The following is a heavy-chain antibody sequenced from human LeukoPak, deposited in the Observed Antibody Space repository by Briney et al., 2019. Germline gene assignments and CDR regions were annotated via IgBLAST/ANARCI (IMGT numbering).Heavy chain of an antibody. CDR2: IKEDESAK. V-gene: IGHV3-7*01. Sequence: GGSLRLSCVASGFIFTDHWMSWVRQAPGKGLDWVANIKEDESAKFYADSVRGRFTIFRDNAKNSVYLEMNNLRVEDTAVYYCARAVDVADYWGRGTLVTV. CDR1: GFIFTDHW. CDR3: ARAVDVADY. D-gene: IGHD3-16*01. J-gene: IGHJ4*02.